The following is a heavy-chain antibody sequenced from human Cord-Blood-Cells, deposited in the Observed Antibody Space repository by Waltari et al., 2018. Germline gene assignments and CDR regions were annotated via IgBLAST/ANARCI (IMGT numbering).Heavy chain of an antibody. J-gene: IGHJ3*02. V-gene: IGHV4-39*07. Sequence: QLQLQESGPGLVKPSETLSLTCTVSGGSISSSSYYWGWIRQPPGKGLEWIGSIYYSGSTYCNPARKSRVTISVDTSNNQFSLKLSSVTAADTAVYYCARLGKYYDMLTGYHDAFDIWGQGTMVTVSS. D-gene: IGHD3-9*01. CDR3: ARLGKYYDMLTGYHDAFDI. CDR2: IYYSGST. CDR1: GGSISSSSYY.